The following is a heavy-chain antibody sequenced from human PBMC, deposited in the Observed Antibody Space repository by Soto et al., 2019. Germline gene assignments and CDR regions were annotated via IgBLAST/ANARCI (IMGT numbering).Heavy chain of an antibody. CDR1: GGSISSSSYY. CDR3: ATPSSGWYSLYYYYYMDV. Sequence: SETLSLTCTVSGGSISSSSYYWGWIRQPPGKGLEWIGSIYYSGSTYYNQSLKNRVTKSVNTSKKQISLKLSSMTAADTAVYYCATPSSGWYSLYYYYYMDVWGKGTTVTVAS. V-gene: IGHV4-39*01. J-gene: IGHJ6*03. D-gene: IGHD6-19*01. CDR2: IYYSGST.